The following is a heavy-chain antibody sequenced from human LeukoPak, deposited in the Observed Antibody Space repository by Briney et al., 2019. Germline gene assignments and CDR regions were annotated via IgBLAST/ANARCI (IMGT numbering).Heavy chain of an antibody. CDR1: GFTFSSYA. D-gene: IGHD2-2*01. J-gene: IGHJ2*01. CDR2: ISGSGGST. V-gene: IGHV3-23*01. CDR3: AKDMREAHYWYFDL. Sequence: GGSLRLSCAASGFTFSSYAMSWVRQAPGKGLEWVSAISGSGGSTYYADSVKGRFTISRDNSKNTLYLQMNSLRAEDAAVYYCAKDMREAHYWYFDLWGRGTLVTVSS.